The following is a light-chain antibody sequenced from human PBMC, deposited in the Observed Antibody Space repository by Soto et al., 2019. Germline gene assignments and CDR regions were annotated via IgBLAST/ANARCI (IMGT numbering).Light chain of an antibody. Sequence: EIVMTQCPDSLCVSPWESATLSCRASQSVGTTLAWYQQKPGQAPRLLSYGASTRASGCPPRFRGSGSGTDFTLNINYLRSEDIAFYFCQQYKEYVTFGGGTKVEV. CDR2: GAS. CDR1: QSVGTT. V-gene: IGKV3D-15*01. J-gene: IGKJ4*02. CDR3: QQYKEYVT.